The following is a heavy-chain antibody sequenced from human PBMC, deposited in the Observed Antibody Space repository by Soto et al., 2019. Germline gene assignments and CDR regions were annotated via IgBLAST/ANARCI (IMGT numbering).Heavy chain of an antibody. CDR1: GGTFSSYA. J-gene: IGHJ4*02. CDR3: ARDACRDGYAY. CDR2: IIPIFGTA. V-gene: IGHV1-69*01. Sequence: QVQLVQSGAEVKKPGSSVKVSCKASGGTFSSYAIFWVRQAPGQGLEWMGGIIPIFGTAKYAQKFQGRVTITADEATTTADMELSSLRSEDTAVYYCARDACRDGYAYWGQGTLVTVSS. D-gene: IGHD5-12*01.